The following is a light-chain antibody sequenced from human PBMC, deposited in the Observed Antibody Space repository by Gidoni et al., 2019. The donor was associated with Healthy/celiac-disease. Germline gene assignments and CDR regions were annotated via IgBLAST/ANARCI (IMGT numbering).Light chain of an antibody. CDR2: GAS. J-gene: IGKJ3*01. V-gene: IGKV3-20*01. CDR3: QQYGSSPFT. CDR1: QSVSSSY. Sequence: ELVSTQTPGTLSLSPGERATVSCHASQSVSSSYLAGYQQKPGQAPRRLIYGASSRATGIPDRFSGSGSGTDFTLTISRLEPEDFAVYYCQQYGSSPFTFGPGTKVDIK.